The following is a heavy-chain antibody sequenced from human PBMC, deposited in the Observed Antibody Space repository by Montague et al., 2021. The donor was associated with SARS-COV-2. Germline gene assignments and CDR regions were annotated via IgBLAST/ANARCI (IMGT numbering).Heavy chain of an antibody. CDR2: IYYTGST. CDR1: GGSIGTYY. J-gene: IGHJ6*02. Sequence: SETLSLTCTVSGGSIGTYYWNWIRQSPGKGLEWLGYIYYTGSTKYSPSLKSRVTISIDTSRDQLSLRLKSVTAADTAVYYCARDNYGDWGYYGLDVWGQGTTVIVSS. V-gene: IGHV4-59*01. D-gene: IGHD4-17*01. CDR3: ARDNYGDWGYYGLDV.